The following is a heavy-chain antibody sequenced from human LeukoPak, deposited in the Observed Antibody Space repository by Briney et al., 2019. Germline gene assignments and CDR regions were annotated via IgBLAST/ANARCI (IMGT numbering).Heavy chain of an antibody. D-gene: IGHD3-22*01. CDR1: GFIFSNYA. V-gene: IGHV3-33*06. J-gene: IGHJ4*02. CDR3: AKDTLDSSGYCLDY. Sequence: GRSLRLSCAASGFIFSNYAMHWVHQAPGKGLEWVAVIWYDGTNKYYADSVKGRFTISRDNSKNTLYLQMNSLRAEDTAVYYCAKDTLDSSGYCLDYWGQGTLVTVSS. CDR2: IWYDGTNK.